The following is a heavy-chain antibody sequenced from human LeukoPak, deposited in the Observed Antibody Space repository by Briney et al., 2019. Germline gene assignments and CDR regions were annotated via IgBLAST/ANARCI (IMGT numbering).Heavy chain of an antibody. V-gene: IGHV3-23*01. CDR1: GFTFSSYA. J-gene: IGHJ4*02. D-gene: IGHD6-6*01. Sequence: GGSLRLSYAASGFTFSSYAMSWVRQAPGKGLEWVSAISGSGGSTYYADSVKGRFTISRDNSKNTLYLQMNSLRAEDTAVYYCARAYSSSLGFDYWGQGTLVTVSS. CDR3: ARAYSSSLGFDY. CDR2: ISGSGGST.